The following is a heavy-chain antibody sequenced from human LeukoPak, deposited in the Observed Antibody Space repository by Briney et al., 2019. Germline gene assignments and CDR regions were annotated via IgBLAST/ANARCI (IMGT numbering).Heavy chain of an antibody. CDR3: ARGLPYGSGSSNFDY. CDR1: GYTFTGYY. Sequence: ASVKVSCKASGYTFTGYYMHWVRQAPGQGLEWMGWINPNTGGTNYAQKFQGRVTMTRDTSISTAYMELSRLRSDDTAVYYCARGLPYGSGSSNFDYWGQGTLVTVPS. V-gene: IGHV1-2*02. D-gene: IGHD3-10*01. CDR2: INPNTGGT. J-gene: IGHJ4*02.